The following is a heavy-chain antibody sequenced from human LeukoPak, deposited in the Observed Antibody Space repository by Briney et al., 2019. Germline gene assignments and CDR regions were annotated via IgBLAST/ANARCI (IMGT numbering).Heavy chain of an antibody. D-gene: IGHD1-26*01. CDR2: INHSGST. J-gene: IGHJ1*01. Sequence: PSETLSLTCAVYGGSFSVYYWSWIRQPPGKGLEWIGEINHSGSTNYNPSLKSRVTISVDTSKNQFSLKLSSVTAADTAVYYCAASGSYYSEYFQHWGQGTLVTVSS. CDR3: AASGSYYSEYFQH. V-gene: IGHV4-34*01. CDR1: GGSFSVYY.